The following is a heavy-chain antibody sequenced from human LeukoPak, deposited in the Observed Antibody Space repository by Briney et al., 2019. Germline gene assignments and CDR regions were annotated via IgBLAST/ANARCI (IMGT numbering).Heavy chain of an antibody. CDR2: ISSSSSYI. J-gene: IGHJ4*02. D-gene: IGHD3-3*01. CDR3: AREYYDFWSGSQYYFDY. Sequence: NPGGSLRLSCAASGFTFSSYSMNWVRQAPGKGLEWVSSISSSSSYIYYADSVKGRFTISRDNAKNSLYLQMNSLRAEDTAVYYCAREYYDFWSGSQYYFDYWGQGTLVTVSS. CDR1: GFTFSSYS. V-gene: IGHV3-21*01.